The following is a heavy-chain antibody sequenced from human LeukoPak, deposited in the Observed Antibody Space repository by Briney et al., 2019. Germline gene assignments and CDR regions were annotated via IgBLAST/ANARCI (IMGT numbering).Heavy chain of an antibody. CDR2: INPNSGGT. V-gene: IGHV1-2*02. D-gene: IGHD3-10*01. CDR3: ARESGVYYGSDYYFDY. J-gene: IGHJ4*02. CDR1: GFTFSNYG. Sequence: PGGSLRLSCAASGFTFSNYGMHWVRQAPGQGLEWMGWINPNSGGTNYAQKFQGRVTMTRDTSISTAYMELSRLRSDDTAVYYCARESGVYYGSDYYFDYWGQGTLVTVSS.